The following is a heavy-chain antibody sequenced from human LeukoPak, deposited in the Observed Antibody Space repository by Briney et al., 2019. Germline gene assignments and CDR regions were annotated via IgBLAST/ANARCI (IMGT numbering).Heavy chain of an antibody. CDR2: IYYSVST. CDR3: ARDGQSGWYFDL. V-gene: IGHV4-39*07. J-gene: IGHJ2*01. CDR1: GGSISSSSYY. Sequence: SETLSLTCTVSGGSISSSSYYWGWIRQPPGKGLEWIGSIYYSVSTYYNPSLKSRVTISVDTSKNQFSLKLSSVTAADTAVYYCARDGQSGWYFDLWGRGTLVTVSS.